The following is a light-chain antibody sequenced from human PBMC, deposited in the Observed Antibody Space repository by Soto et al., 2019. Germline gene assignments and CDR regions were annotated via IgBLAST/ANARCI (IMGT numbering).Light chain of an antibody. V-gene: IGLV1-40*01. CDR3: SSYSSGSTLGV. Sequence: QSVLTQPPSVSGAPGQRVTISCTGNNSNLGAGYDVHWYQQLPGAAPKLVIFGNRNRPSGVPERFSGSKSGTSASLAITGLQAEDEADYYCSSYSSGSTLGVFGGGTKVTVL. J-gene: IGLJ3*02. CDR2: GNR. CDR1: NSNLGAGYD.